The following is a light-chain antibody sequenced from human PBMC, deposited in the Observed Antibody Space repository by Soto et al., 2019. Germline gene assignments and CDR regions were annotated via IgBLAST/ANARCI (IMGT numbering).Light chain of an antibody. CDR1: QSVSSTY. CDR2: GAS. V-gene: IGKV3-20*01. CDR3: QQYGGSRWT. J-gene: IGKJ1*01. Sequence: EIVLTQSPGTPSLSPGERATLSCRASQSVSSTYLAWYQQKPGQAPRLLIYGASNRATCIPDRFSGSGFGTGLTLTISRLEPEDFAGYYCQQYGGSRWTFGHGTRVDI.